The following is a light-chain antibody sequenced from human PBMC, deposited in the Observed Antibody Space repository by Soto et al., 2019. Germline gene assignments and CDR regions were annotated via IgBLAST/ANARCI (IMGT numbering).Light chain of an antibody. CDR2: HAS. J-gene: IGKJ1*01. CDR3: HQYQSYS. V-gene: IGKV1-13*02. Sequence: IKLTQSPSSLSAFVGDRVTITCRTSQSISNYLNWYQQKPGTAPKLLIYHASNLESGVPSRFSGSGSGTDFTLTISSLQPDDFATYYCHQYQSYSFGQGTKVDIK. CDR1: QSISNY.